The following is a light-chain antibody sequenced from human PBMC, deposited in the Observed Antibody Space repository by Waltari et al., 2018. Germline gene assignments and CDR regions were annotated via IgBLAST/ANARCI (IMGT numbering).Light chain of an antibody. CDR3: QSYDISLSVL. CDR2: GNS. Sequence: QSVLTQPPSVSGAPGQRVTISCTGSSSNIWAGYVVHWYQQLPGTAPKLLIYGNSNRPSGVPDRFSGSKSGTSASLAITGLQAEDEADYYCQSYDISLSVLFGGGTKLTVL. V-gene: IGLV1-40*01. J-gene: IGLJ2*01. CDR1: SSNIWAGYV.